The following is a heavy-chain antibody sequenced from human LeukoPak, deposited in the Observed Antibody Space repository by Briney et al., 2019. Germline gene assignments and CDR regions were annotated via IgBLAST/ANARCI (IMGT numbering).Heavy chain of an antibody. CDR2: INHSGST. D-gene: IGHD3-3*01. CDR3: ARGLIGWRVFGVVPFDY. Sequence: SETLSLTCAVYGGSSSGYYWSWIRQPPGKGLEWIGEINHSGSTNYNPSLKSRVTISVDTSKNQFSLKLSSVTAADTAVYYCARGLIGWRVFGVVPFDYWGQGTLVTVSS. J-gene: IGHJ4*02. V-gene: IGHV4-34*01. CDR1: GGSSSGYY.